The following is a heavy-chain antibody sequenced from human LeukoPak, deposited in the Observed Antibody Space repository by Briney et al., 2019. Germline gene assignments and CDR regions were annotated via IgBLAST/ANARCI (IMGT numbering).Heavy chain of an antibody. CDR1: GLTFSSTS. CDR3: ARVSSSSWWALDY. CDR2: RGTSSTTI. V-gene: IGHV3-48*04. Sequence: GGSLRLSCAASGLTFSSTSMTWVRQAPGKGLEWVAYRGTSSTTIYYADSVKGRFTISRDNAKNTLYLQMNSLRAEDTAVYYCARVSSSSWWALDYWGQGTLVTVSS. D-gene: IGHD6-13*01. J-gene: IGHJ4*02.